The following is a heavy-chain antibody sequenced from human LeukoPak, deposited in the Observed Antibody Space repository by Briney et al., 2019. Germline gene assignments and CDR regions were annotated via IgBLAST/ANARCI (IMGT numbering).Heavy chain of an antibody. V-gene: IGHV4-31*03. CDR1: GGSISSGGYY. J-gene: IGHJ5*02. Sequence: SETLSLTCTVSGGSISSGGYYWSWIRQHPGKGLEWIGYIYYSGSTYYNPSLKSRVTISVDTSKNQFSLKLSSVTAADTAVYYCARGLSSGWYRNWFDPWGQGTLVTVSS. D-gene: IGHD6-19*01. CDR2: IYYSGST. CDR3: ARGLSSGWYRNWFDP.